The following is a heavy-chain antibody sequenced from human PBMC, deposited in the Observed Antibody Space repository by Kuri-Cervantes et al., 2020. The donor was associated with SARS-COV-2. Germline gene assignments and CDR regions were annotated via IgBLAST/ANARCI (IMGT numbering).Heavy chain of an antibody. Sequence: GGSLRLSCAGSGFIFSNYWMSWVRQAPGKGLEWVANIKQDGSEEFYVDSVKGRFTVSRDNAKKSLFLQMNSLRVEDTAVYYCARDGGEQWLVHWEFDYWGQGTLVTVSS. CDR3: ARDGGEQWLVHWEFDY. J-gene: IGHJ4*02. V-gene: IGHV3-7*01. CDR1: GFIFSNYW. CDR2: IKQDGSEE. D-gene: IGHD6-19*01.